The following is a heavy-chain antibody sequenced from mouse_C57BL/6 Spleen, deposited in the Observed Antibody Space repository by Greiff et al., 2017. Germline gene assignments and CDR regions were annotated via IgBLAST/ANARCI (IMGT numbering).Heavy chain of an antibody. CDR1: GFNIKDYY. V-gene: IGHV14-1*01. CDR3: TVFITTVVATDY. J-gene: IGHJ2*01. CDR2: IEPEDGDT. D-gene: IGHD1-1*01. Sequence: EVKLQESGAELVRPGASVKLSCTASGFNIKDYYMHWVKQRPEQGLEWIGRIEPEDGDTEYAPKFQGKATMTADTSSNTAYLQLSSLTSEDTAVYYCTVFITTVVATDYWGQGTTLTVSS.